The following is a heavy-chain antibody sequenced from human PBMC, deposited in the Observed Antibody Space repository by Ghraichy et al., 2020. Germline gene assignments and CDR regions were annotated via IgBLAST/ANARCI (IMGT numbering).Heavy chain of an antibody. V-gene: IGHV4-39*01. CDR2: IHYSGST. J-gene: IGHJ1*01. Sequence: SETLSLTYIVSGGSISSSSYYWGWIRQPPGKGLEWIGSIHYSGSTYYNTSLESRVTISVDTSKNQFSLKLSSVTAADTAVYYCARHLGSGGNSAEYFQHWGQGTLVTVSS. CDR1: GGSISSSSYY. D-gene: IGHD4-23*01. CDR3: ARHLGSGGNSAEYFQH.